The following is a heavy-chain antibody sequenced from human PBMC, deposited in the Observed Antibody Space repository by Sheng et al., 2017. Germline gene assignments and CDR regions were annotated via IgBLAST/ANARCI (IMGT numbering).Heavy chain of an antibody. CDR3: GRRSSGQTCFDY. CDR1: GFTFSDYW. Sequence: EVQLVESGGVLVQPGGSLRLSCAASGFTFSDYWMGWVRQAPGKGLEWLANIKRDGSETYYVDSVKGRFTVSRDNAKNSLYLQMNSLTAEDTAIYYCGRRSSGQTCFDYWGQGTLVSVSS. CDR2: IKRDGSET. J-gene: IGHJ4*02. V-gene: IGHV3-7*01.